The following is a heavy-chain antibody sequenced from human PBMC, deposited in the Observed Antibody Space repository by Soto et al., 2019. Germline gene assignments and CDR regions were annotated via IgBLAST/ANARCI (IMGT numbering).Heavy chain of an antibody. V-gene: IGHV4-4*02. CDR1: GGSISSSNW. CDR2: IYHSGST. CDR3: ARGMITFGGVIVIPGPFDY. Sequence: SETLSLTCAVSGGSISSSNWWSWVRQPPGKGLEWIGEIYHSGSTNYNPSLKSRVTISVDKSKNQFSLKLSSVTAADTAVYYCARGMITFGGVIVIPGPFDYWGRGTLVTVSS. D-gene: IGHD3-16*02. J-gene: IGHJ4*02.